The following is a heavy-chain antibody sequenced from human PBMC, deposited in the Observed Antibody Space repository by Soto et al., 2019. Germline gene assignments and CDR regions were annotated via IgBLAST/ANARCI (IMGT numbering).Heavy chain of an antibody. CDR3: ARDCQNSPFDI. D-gene: IGHD1-26*01. CDR2: IWYDGSDK. CDR1: GFTFSRNG. V-gene: IGHV3-33*01. J-gene: IGHJ3*02. Sequence: QVQLVESGGGVVQPGRSLRLSCAASGFTFSRNGMHWVRQAPGKGLEWVALIWYDGSDKYYADSVKGRFTTSRDNSKNPLYLQMNSLRAEDTAVYYCARDCQNSPFDIWGQVTIVTVSS.